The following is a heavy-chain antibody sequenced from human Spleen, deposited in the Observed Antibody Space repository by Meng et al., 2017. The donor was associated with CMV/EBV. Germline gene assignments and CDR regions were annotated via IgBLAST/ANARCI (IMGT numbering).Heavy chain of an antibody. V-gene: IGHV4-4*07. CDR1: AAPISYFY. Sequence: QVQVTESGPGPGSTAQTMSLTCSAPAAPISYFYWGWIRQSAGKGLEWIGRIQSDGNTYYNPSLKSRVTVSQDTSKNQIFLRLRSVTAADTAVYYCATGSGDFDHWGQGTLVTVSS. J-gene: IGHJ4*02. CDR2: IQSDGNT. CDR3: ATGSGDFDH. D-gene: IGHD1-26*01.